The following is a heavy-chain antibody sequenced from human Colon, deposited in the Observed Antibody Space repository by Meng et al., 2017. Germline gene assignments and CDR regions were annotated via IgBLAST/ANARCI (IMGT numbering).Heavy chain of an antibody. CDR1: GFTFRGYG. CDR2: ASGSGGST. D-gene: IGHD6-19*01. J-gene: IGHJ3*02. CDR3: AKSRGWYYDAFDI. V-gene: IGHV3-23*01. Sequence: GESLKISCAASGFTFRGYGMSWVRQAPGKGLEWVSAASGSGGSTYYADSVKGRFTISRDNSKNTLYLQMNSLRAEDTAVYYCAKSRGWYYDAFDIWGQGTMVTVSS.